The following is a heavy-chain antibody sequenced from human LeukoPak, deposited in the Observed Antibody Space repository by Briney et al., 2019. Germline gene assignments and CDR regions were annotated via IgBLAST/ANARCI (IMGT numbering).Heavy chain of an antibody. CDR3: VKSGYSTSSDVDY. CDR1: GFTFSAYA. CDR2: INSNGCST. D-gene: IGHD6-6*01. J-gene: IGHJ4*02. V-gene: IGHV3-64D*09. Sequence: GGSLRLSCSVSGFTFSAYAMHWVRQAPGKGLEFLSSINSNGCSTYHADSVKSRFTISRDNSKSTLYLQMRSLRPEDTAVYYCVKSGYSTSSDVDYWGQGTMVTVSS.